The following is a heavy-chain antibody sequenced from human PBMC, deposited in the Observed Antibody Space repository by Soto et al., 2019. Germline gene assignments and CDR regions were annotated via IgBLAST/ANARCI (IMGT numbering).Heavy chain of an antibody. D-gene: IGHD1-26*01. J-gene: IGHJ4*02. CDR3: ARARGSSALDS. Sequence: QVQLVQSGAEVKKPGASVKVSCKASGYTFTSYGIIWVRQAPGQGLEWMGWISAYNGNTHYAQKLQGRVTMTTDTTTSTASMELRSLRSADTAVYYCARARGSSALDSWGQGTPVTVSS. CDR2: ISAYNGNT. CDR1: GYTFTSYG. V-gene: IGHV1-18*01.